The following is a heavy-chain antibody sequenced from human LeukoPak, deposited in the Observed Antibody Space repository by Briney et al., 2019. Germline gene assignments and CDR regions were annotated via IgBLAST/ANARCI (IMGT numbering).Heavy chain of an antibody. D-gene: IGHD2-15*01. CDR2: IYYSGNT. CDR1: GGSISSSFYH. V-gene: IGHV4-39*07. J-gene: IGHJ4*02. Sequence: SETLSLTCTVSGGSISSSFYHWGWIRQPPGKGLEWIGSIYYSGNTYHNPSLKSRVTISVDTSKNQFSLKLSSVTAADTAVYYCARVVGYCSGGSCYGDHFDYWGQETLVTVSS. CDR3: ARVVGYCSGGSCYGDHFDY.